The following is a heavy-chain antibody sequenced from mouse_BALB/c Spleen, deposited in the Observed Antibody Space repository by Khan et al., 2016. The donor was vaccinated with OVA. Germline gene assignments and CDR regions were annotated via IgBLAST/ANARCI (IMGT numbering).Heavy chain of an antibody. D-gene: IGHD2-14*01. J-gene: IGHJ3*01. V-gene: IGHV1-4*01. CDR2: INPSNGYT. CDR3: AREGAYYRSDGCFSY. Sequence: QVQLKQSGAELARPGASVKMSCKASGYTFTTYTMHWVKQRPGQGLEWIGYINPSNGYTNYNQKFKDKSTLTADKSSSTAYMQLSSLTSDYSAVYYCAREGAYYRSDGCFSYGGQGTLVTVSA. CDR1: GYTFTTYT.